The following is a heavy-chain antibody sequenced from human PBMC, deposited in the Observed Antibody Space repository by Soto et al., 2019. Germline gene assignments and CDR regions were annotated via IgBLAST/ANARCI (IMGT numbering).Heavy chain of an antibody. CDR1: GGTFSNFA. D-gene: IGHD2-15*01. J-gene: IGHJ3*02. CDR3: AASGRDVLGYDDKVTEGLDI. V-gene: IGHV1-69*01. CDR2: IIPLFNVA. Sequence: QVQLVQSGPEVKKPGSSVKVSCEASGGTFSNFAVNWVRQAPGQGLEWVGCIIPLFNVAKYAQKFEGRVTIVADDSTSTAYIALRSLRSEDTAVYYCAASGRDVLGYDDKVTEGLDIWGQGTMVSVSS.